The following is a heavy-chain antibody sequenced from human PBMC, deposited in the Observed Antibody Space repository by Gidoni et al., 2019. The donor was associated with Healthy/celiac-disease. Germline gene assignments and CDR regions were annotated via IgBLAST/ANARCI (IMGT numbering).Heavy chain of an antibody. Sequence: QVQLQESGPGLVKPSGTLSLPCAVPGGSISRSHWWSWVRQPPGKGLEWIGEIYHSGSTNYNPSLKSRVTISVDKFKNQFSLELSSVTAADTAVYYCARLIAAAGNGYYYYVMDVWGQGTTVTVSS. CDR3: ARLIAAAGNGYYYYVMDV. J-gene: IGHJ6*02. V-gene: IGHV4-4*02. CDR1: GGSISRSHW. D-gene: IGHD6-13*01. CDR2: IYHSGST.